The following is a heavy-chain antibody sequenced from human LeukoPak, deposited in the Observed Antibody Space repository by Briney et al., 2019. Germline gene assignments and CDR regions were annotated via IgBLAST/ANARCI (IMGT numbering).Heavy chain of an antibody. CDR2: IYYSGST. CDR3: ARETPERYRGSYFDY. Sequence: SETLSLTCTVSGGSISSSSYYWGWIRQPPGKGLGWIGSIYYSGSTYYNPSLKSRVTISVDTSKNQFSLKLISVTAADTAVYFCARETPERYRGSYFDYWGQGILVTVSS. V-gene: IGHV4-39*07. J-gene: IGHJ4*02. CDR1: GGSISSSSYY. D-gene: IGHD1-26*01.